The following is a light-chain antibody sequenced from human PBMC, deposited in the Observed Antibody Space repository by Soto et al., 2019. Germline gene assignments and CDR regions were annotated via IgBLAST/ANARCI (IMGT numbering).Light chain of an antibody. J-gene: IGLJ2*01. CDR2: SDN. V-gene: IGLV1-44*01. CDR1: SSNIGSNT. CDR3: AACDDSLDVV. Sequence: QSVLTQPPSASGTPGQRVTISCSGSSSNIGSNTVNWYQQLPGTAPKLLIYSDNQQPSGVPDRFSGSKSGTSASLAISGLQSEDEADYYCAACDDSLDVVFGGGTKLTVL.